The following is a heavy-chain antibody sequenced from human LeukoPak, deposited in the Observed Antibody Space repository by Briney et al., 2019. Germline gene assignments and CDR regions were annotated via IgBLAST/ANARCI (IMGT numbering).Heavy chain of an antibody. CDR2: ISWNSGSI. CDR3: AKDIRGYSSGWFDY. Sequence: GGSLRLSCAASGFTFDDYAMHWVRQAPGKGLEWVSGISWNSGSIGYADSVKGRFTISRDNAKNSLYLQMNSLRAEDMALYYCAKDIRGYSSGWFDYWGQGTLVTVSS. J-gene: IGHJ4*02. V-gene: IGHV3-9*03. CDR1: GFTFDDYA. D-gene: IGHD6-19*01.